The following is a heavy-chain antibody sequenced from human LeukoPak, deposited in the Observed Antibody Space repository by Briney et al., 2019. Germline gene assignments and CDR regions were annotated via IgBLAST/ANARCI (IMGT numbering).Heavy chain of an antibody. Sequence: GASVKVSCKASGYTFTSYGISWVRQAPGQGLEWMGWISAYNGNTNYAQKLQGRVTMTTDTSTSTAYMELRSLRSDDTAVYYCARDYYDSSGYYYVRAFDIWGQGTMVTVSS. D-gene: IGHD3-22*01. V-gene: IGHV1-18*01. J-gene: IGHJ3*02. CDR1: GYTFTSYG. CDR2: ISAYNGNT. CDR3: ARDYYDSSGYYYVRAFDI.